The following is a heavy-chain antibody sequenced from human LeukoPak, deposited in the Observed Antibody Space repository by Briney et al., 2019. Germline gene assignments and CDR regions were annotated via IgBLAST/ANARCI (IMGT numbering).Heavy chain of an antibody. V-gene: IGHV1-46*01. CDR1: GYTFTSYY. D-gene: IGHD2-15*01. CDR2: INPSGGST. Sequence: GASVKVSCKASGYTFTSYYMHWVRQAPGQGLEWMGIINPSGGSTSYAQKFQGRVTMTRDMSTSTVYMELSSLRSEDTAVYYCAREGGYCSGGSCYGFDYWGQGTLVTVSS. CDR3: AREGGYCSGGSCYGFDY. J-gene: IGHJ4*02.